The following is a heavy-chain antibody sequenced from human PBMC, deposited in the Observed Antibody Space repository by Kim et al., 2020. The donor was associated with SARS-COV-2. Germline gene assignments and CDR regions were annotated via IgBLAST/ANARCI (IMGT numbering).Heavy chain of an antibody. V-gene: IGHV3-53*01. J-gene: IGHJ4*02. D-gene: IGHD3-9*01. Sequence: GGSLRLSCAASGFTVSSNYMSWVRQAPGKWLEWVSVIYSGGSTYYADSVKGRFTISRDNSKNTLYLQMNSLRAEDTAVYYCARGGDWYYFDYWGQGTLVTVSS. CDR3: ARGGDWYYFDY. CDR1: GFTVSSNY. CDR2: IYSGGST.